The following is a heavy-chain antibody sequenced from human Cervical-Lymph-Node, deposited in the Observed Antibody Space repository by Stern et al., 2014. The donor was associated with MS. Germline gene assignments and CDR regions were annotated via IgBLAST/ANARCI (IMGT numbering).Heavy chain of an antibody. J-gene: IGHJ4*02. CDR1: GYIFTDHG. V-gene: IGHV7-4-1*02. CDR3: TRDHYTIVGATRF. D-gene: IGHD1-26*01. Sequence: QMQLVQSGSELKKPGASVKVSCKASGYIFTDHGMNWVRQAPGQGLEWMGWINTNTGNPTYAQAFTGRFVFSLDTSVSTAYLQISGLQAGDTAVYYCTRDHYTIVGATRFWGQGTLVTVSS. CDR2: INTNTGNP.